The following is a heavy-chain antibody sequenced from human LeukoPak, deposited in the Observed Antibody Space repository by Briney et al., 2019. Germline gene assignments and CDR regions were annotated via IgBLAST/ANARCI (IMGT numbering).Heavy chain of an antibody. CDR1: GGSISSYD. V-gene: IGHV4-59*01. D-gene: IGHD2-2*01. J-gene: IGHJ6*02. CDR2: IYYSGST. Sequence: SETLSLTCTVSGGSISSYDWSWIRQPPGKGLEWIGYIYYSGSTNYNPSLKSRVTISVDTSKNQFSLKLSSVTAADTAVYYCARDRLGYCSSTSCPRGYYYYYGMDVWGQGTKVTVSS. CDR3: ARDRLGYCSSTSCPRGYYYYYGMDV.